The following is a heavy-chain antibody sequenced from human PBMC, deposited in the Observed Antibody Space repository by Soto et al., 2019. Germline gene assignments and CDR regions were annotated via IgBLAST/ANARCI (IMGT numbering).Heavy chain of an antibody. CDR3: AKQRYRRDSSGYYYFFDY. D-gene: IGHD3-22*01. Sequence: GGSLRLSCASSGFTFNKYAMNWVRQAPGKGLEWVSGISGSGGSTNYADSVKGRFTISRDNSKNTLNLQMNSLRDEDTAVYFCAKQRYRRDSSGYYYFFDYWGQGALVTVSS. J-gene: IGHJ4*02. V-gene: IGHV3-23*01. CDR1: GFTFNKYA. CDR2: ISGSGGST.